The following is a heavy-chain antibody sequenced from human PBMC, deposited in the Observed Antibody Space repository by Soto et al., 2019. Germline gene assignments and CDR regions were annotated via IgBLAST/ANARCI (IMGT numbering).Heavy chain of an antibody. J-gene: IGHJ5*02. CDR3: ARYGFFSDYSSNSIDL. CDR2: IYPSDSTT. CDR1: GYIFSNYC. V-gene: IGHV5-51*01. Sequence: GESLKISCKGSGYIFSNYCIAWVRQMPGKGLEYMGIIYPSDSTTRYSPSFQGQVTISADKSISTAYLQWNSLKASDTAMYYCARYGFFSDYSSNSIDLSGQATLLTVST. D-gene: IGHD4-17*01.